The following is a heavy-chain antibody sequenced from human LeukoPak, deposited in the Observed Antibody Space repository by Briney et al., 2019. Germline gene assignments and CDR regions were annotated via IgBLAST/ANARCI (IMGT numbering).Heavy chain of an antibody. V-gene: IGHV3-64*01. CDR3: ASSTYVDYPCCLDY. Sequence: GGSLRLSCAASGFTFSSYAMHWVRQAPGKGLEYVSAISSNGGSTYYANSVKGRFTISRDNSKNTLYLEMKSLRAEDMAVYYCASSTYVDYPCCLDYWGQGTLVTVSS. CDR1: GFTFSSYA. CDR2: ISSNGGST. D-gene: IGHD3-9*01. J-gene: IGHJ4*02.